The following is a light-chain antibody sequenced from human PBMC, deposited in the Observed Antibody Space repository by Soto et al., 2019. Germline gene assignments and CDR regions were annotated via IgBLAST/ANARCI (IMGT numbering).Light chain of an antibody. V-gene: IGKV1-5*03. CDR3: QQYNDRPRT. J-gene: IGKJ1*01. CDR2: KAS. CDR1: QTISSW. Sequence: DIHMTQSPSTLSGSLGDRVTITFRASQTISSWLAWYQQKPGKAPKLLIYKASTLKSGVPSRFSGSGSGTEFTLTISSLQSEDFAVYYCQQYNDRPRTFGQGTKVDI.